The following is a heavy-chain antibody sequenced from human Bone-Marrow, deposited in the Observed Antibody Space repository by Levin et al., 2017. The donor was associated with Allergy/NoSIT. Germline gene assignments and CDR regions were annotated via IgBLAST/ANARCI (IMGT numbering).Heavy chain of an antibody. J-gene: IGHJ4*02. CDR3: ARLSGAFRLDY. D-gene: IGHD1-26*01. CDR2: ISSSSRQV. CDR1: GFSFNSFT. Sequence: ETLSLTCAASGFSFNSFTMNWVRQAPGKGLEWVSYISSSSRQVYYGESLKGRFTISRDNAGNSVYLQMNSLRAEDTAVYYCARLSGAFRLDYWGQGILVTVSS. V-gene: IGHV3-21*01.